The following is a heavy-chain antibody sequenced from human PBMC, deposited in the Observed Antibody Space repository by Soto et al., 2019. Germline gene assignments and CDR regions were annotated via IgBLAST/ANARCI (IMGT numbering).Heavy chain of an antibody. CDR3: ARFFGSGFDY. D-gene: IGHD6-19*01. V-gene: IGHV3-48*02. J-gene: IGHJ4*02. CDR1: GFTFSTDS. CDR2: ISTSGATR. Sequence: EVQLVESGGGLVQPGGSLRLSCVASGFTFSTDSMNWVRQAPGKGLEWVAHISTSGATRYYADSVKGRFTISRDNAKTYRYLQMDSLRNEDTAVYYCARFFGSGFDYWGQGTLVTVSS.